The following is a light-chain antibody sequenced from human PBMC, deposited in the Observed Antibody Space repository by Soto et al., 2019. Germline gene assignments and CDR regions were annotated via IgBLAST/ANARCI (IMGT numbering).Light chain of an antibody. Sequence: DIVMTQSPLSLPVTPGEPASISCRSSQSLLHYNGYNYLDWYLQKPGQSPQLLIYMGSNRASGVPDRFSGSGSGTDFTLKISRVEAEDVGVYYCMQALQTPLTFGGGTKVEIK. CDR3: MQALQTPLT. V-gene: IGKV2-28*01. CDR2: MGS. J-gene: IGKJ4*01. CDR1: QSLLHYNGYNY.